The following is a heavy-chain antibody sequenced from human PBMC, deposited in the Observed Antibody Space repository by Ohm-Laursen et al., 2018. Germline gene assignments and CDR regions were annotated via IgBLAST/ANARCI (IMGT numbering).Heavy chain of an antibody. Sequence: SLRLSCSASGFTFSSYAMSWVRQAPGKGLEWVSAISGSGGSTYYADSVKGRFTISRDNSKNTLHLQMNSLRAEDTAVYYCAKGDVSSGWYEPGLDYWGQGTLVTVSS. CDR2: ISGSGGST. CDR3: AKGDVSSGWYEPGLDY. D-gene: IGHD6-19*01. V-gene: IGHV3-23*01. CDR1: GFTFSSYA. J-gene: IGHJ4*02.